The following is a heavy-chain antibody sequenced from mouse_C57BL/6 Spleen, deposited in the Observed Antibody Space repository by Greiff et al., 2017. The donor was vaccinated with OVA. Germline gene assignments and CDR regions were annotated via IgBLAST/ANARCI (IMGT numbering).Heavy chain of an antibody. CDR1: GFNIKDDY. J-gene: IGHJ4*01. D-gene: IGHD2-4*01. CDR3: TPYDYDGYAMDY. V-gene: IGHV14-4*01. Sequence: DVKLVESGAELVRPGASVKLSCTASGFNIKDDYMHWVKQRPEQGLEWIGWIDPENGDTEYASKFQGKATITADTSSNTAYLQLSSLTSEDTAVYYCTPYDYDGYAMDYWGQGTSVTVSS. CDR2: IDPENGDT.